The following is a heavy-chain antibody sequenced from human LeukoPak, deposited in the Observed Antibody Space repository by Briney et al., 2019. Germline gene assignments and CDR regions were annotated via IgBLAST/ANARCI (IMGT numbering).Heavy chain of an antibody. CDR3: VGHSSDYRLGRFDI. V-gene: IGHV4-39*01. CDR2: SYYSGST. Sequence: PSETLSLTCTVSGGSISSSSYYWGWIRQPPGTGLEWIGSSYYSGSTHYNPSLRSRVTISVDTSKNQLSLKLHSVTAADTAVYFCVGHSSDYRLGRFDIWGRGTMVTVSS. J-gene: IGHJ3*02. CDR1: GGSISSSSYY. D-gene: IGHD3-22*01.